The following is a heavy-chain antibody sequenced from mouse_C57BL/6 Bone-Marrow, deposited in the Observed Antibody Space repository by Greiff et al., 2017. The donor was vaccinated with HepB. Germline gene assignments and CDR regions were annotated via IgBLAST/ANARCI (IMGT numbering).Heavy chain of an antibody. Sequence: VQLQQSGSELRSPGSSVKLSCKDFDSEVFPIAYMSWVRQKPGHGFEWIGGILPSIGRTIYGEKFEDKATLDADTLSNTAYLELNSLTSEDSAIYYCARPHYYGSSYRWYFDVWGTGTTVTVSS. CDR3: ARPHYYGSSYRWYFDV. D-gene: IGHD1-1*01. CDR2: ILPSIGRT. V-gene: IGHV15-2*01. CDR1: DSEVFPIAY. J-gene: IGHJ1*03.